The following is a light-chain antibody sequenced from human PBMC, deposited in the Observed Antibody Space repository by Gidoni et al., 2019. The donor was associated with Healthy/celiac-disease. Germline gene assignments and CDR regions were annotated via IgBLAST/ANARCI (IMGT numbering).Light chain of an antibody. Sequence: QSALTQPPSVSGSPGQSGTISCTGTSSDVGSYNRVSWYQQPPGTAPNLMIYEVSNRPSGVPDRFSGSKSGNTASLTISGLQAEDEADYYCSSYTSSSTWVFGGGTKLTVL. CDR3: SSYTSSSTWV. CDR2: EVS. J-gene: IGLJ3*02. V-gene: IGLV2-18*02. CDR1: SSDVGSYNR.